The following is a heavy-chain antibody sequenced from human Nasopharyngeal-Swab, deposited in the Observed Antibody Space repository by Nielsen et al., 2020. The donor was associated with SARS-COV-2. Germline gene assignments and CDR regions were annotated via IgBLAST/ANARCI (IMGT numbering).Heavy chain of an antibody. CDR1: GFTFSSYG. CDR2: ISYDGSNK. CDR3: AKLGIAVAGSDY. J-gene: IGHJ4*02. V-gene: IGHV3-30*18. D-gene: IGHD6-19*01. Sequence: GESLKISCAASGFTFSSYGMHWVRRAPGKGLEWVAVISYDGSNKYYADSVKGRFTISRDNSKNTLYLQMNSLRAEDTAVYYCAKLGIAVAGSDYWGQGTLVTVSS.